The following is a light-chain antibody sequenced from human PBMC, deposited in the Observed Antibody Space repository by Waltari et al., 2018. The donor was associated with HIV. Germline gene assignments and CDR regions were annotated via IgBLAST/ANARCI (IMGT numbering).Light chain of an antibody. CDR3: CAYAGSTTYVI. Sequence: QSALTQPASVSGSPGQSVTIPCTRTSSDCGGYNLDSCYQQHPGKAPKLMIYEVSTGPSGVSHRISGSKAGNTASLTISGLQAEDEADYYCCAYAGSTTYVIFGGGTKLTVL. CDR1: SSDCGGYNL. V-gene: IGLV2-23*02. CDR2: EVS. J-gene: IGLJ2*01.